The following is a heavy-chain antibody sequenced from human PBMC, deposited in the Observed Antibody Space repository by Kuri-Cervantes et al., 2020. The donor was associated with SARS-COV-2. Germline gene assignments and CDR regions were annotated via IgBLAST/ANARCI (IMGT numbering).Heavy chain of an antibody. V-gene: IGHV1-69*13. D-gene: IGHD3-10*01. Sequence: SVKVSCKASGYTFTSYGISWVRQAPGQGLEWMGGIIPIFGTANYAQKFQGRVTISADESTRTVYMELTSLRFEDTATYYCARVDIGFDSGKYYNFVGWFDPWGQGTLVTVSS. J-gene: IGHJ5*02. CDR3: ARVDIGFDSGKYYNFVGWFDP. CDR1: GYTFTSYG. CDR2: IIPIFGTA.